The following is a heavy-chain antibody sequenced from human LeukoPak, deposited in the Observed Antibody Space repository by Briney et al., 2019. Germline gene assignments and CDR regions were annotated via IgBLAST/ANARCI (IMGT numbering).Heavy chain of an antibody. CDR3: AKDLLRTVVVITAAGYYLDS. CDR2: ISGSGAST. CDR1: GFTFRNYG. D-gene: IGHD3-22*01. V-gene: IGHV3-23*01. Sequence: GGSLRLPCAASGFTFRNYGMSWVRQAPGKGLEWVSAISGSGASTYYADSVKGRFAISRDNSKNTLYLQMDSLRAEDTAVYYCAKDLLRTVVVITAAGYYLDSWGQGTLVTVSS. J-gene: IGHJ4*02.